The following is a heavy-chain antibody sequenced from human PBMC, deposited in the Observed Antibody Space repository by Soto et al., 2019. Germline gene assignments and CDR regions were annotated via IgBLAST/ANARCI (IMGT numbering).Heavy chain of an antibody. CDR1: GFTFSSYG. J-gene: IGHJ4*02. CDR2: ISYDGSNK. D-gene: IGHD4-17*01. V-gene: IGHV3-30*18. CDR3: AKDLAYGDYVFYYFDY. Sequence: ESGGGVVQPGRSLRLSCAASGFTFSSYGMHWVRQAPGKGLEWVAVISYDGSNKYYADSVKGRFTISRDNSKNTLYLQMNSLRAEDTAVYYCAKDLAYGDYVFYYFDYWGQGTLVTVSS.